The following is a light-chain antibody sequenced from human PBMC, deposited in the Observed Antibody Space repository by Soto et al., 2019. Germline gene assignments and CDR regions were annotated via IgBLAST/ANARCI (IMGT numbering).Light chain of an antibody. J-gene: IGKJ4*01. Sequence: EILFAPVPATPSLSPGERATLSCRASQSVSSNLAWYQQKPGQAPSLLIYGASTRATGTPARFSGSGSGTEFTLTISSLQSEDFAVYYCQQYIRWPLTFGGGTKVDIK. CDR1: QSVSSN. CDR3: QQYIRWPLT. V-gene: IGKV3-15*01. CDR2: GAS.